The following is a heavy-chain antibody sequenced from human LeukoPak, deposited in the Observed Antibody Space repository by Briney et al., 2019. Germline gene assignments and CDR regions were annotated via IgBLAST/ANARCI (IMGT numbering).Heavy chain of an antibody. D-gene: IGHD2-2*01. CDR3: ARGGTCSSTSCYLSSRYWYFDL. V-gene: IGHV1-69*13. J-gene: IGHJ2*01. CDR1: GGTFSSYA. Sequence: SVKVSCKASGGTFSSYAISWVRQAPGQGLEWMGGIIPIFGTANYAQKFQGRVTITADESTSTAYMELSSLRSEDTAVYYCARGGTCSSTSCYLSSRYWYFDLWGRGTLVTVSS. CDR2: IIPIFGTA.